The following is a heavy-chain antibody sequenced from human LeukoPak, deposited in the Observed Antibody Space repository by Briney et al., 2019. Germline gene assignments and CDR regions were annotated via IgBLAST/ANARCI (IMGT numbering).Heavy chain of an antibody. CDR2: IKSKTDGGTT. Sequence: SGGSLRLSCAASGFTFSNAWMSWVRRAPGKGLEWIGRIKSKTDGGTTDYAAPVKGRFTISRDDSKNTLYLQMNSLKTEDTAVYYCARETPGYYESGYYMDVWGKGITVTVSS. V-gene: IGHV3-15*01. D-gene: IGHD3-3*01. CDR1: GFTFSNAW. CDR3: ARETPGYYESGYYMDV. J-gene: IGHJ6*03.